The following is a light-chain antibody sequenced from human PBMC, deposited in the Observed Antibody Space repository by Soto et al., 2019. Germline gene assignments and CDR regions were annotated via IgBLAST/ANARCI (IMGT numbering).Light chain of an antibody. V-gene: IGLV2-14*01. CDR2: DVT. Sequence: QPVLTQPASVSGSPGQSIAISCTGTSSDVGVYNYVSWYQQHPGKAPKLMIYDVTNRPSGVSNRFSGSKSGNTASLTIAGLQAEDEADYYCCSYTTTSTYVFGSGTKLTVL. CDR3: CSYTTTSTYV. CDR1: SSDVGVYNY. J-gene: IGLJ1*01.